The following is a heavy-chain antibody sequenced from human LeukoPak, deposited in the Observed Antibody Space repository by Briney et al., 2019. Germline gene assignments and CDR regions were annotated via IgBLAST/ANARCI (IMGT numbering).Heavy chain of an antibody. J-gene: IGHJ6*03. V-gene: IGHV3-23*01. CDR3: AKNGDRGAYCTGGTCYPYFYYYMDV. CDR1: GFTFSSYG. D-gene: IGHD2-15*01. Sequence: PGGSLRLSCEGSGFTFSSYGMSWVRQAPGKGLEWVSSISSTGGTTYYADSVKGRFTISRDNSKNTLYLQMNSLRAEDTAIYYCAKNGDRGAYCTGGTCYPYFYYYMDVWGKGTTVTI. CDR2: ISSTGGTT.